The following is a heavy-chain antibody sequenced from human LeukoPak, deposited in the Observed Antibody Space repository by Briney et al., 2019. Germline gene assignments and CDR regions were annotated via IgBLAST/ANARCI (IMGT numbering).Heavy chain of an antibody. J-gene: IGHJ5*02. CDR2: IYYSGST. CDR1: GGSISSHY. V-gene: IGHV4-59*11. Sequence: SETLSLTCTVSGGSISSHYWSWIRQPPGKGLEWIGYIYYSGSTNYNPSLKSRVTISVDTSKNQFSLKLGSVTAADTAVYYCARTSEYGYYDSSGYHSWFDPWGQGTLVTVSS. CDR3: ARTSEYGYYDSSGYHSWFDP. D-gene: IGHD3-22*01.